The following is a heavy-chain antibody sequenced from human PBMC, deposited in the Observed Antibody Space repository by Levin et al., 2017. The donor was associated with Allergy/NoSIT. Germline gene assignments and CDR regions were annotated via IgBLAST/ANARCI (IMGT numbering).Heavy chain of an antibody. J-gene: IGHJ5*02. D-gene: IGHD2-21*02. CDR3: AISILPVGVTKNWFDP. CDR1: GFTFSHFP. V-gene: IGHV3-23*01. CDR2: ISGNGGTT. Sequence: PGESLKISCAASGFTFSHFPMSWVRQAPGKGLEWVSLISGNGGTTYYADSVKGRFTISRDNSKNVLFLQVNNLTVEDSGMYYCAISILPVGVTKNWFDPWGQGTPVIVSS.